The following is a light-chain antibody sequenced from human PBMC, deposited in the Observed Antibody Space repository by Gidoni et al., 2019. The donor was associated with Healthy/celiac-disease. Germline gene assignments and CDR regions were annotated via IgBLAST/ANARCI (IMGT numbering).Light chain of an antibody. CDR2: KAS. CDR1: QSISSW. Sequence: DIQMTQSPSTLSASVGDRVTIPCRASQSISSWLAWYQQKPGKAPKLLIYKASSLQSGVPSRCSGSGSATEFTLTISSLQPDDFATYYCQQYHSYWTFGQGTKVEIK. J-gene: IGKJ1*01. V-gene: IGKV1-5*03. CDR3: QQYHSYWT.